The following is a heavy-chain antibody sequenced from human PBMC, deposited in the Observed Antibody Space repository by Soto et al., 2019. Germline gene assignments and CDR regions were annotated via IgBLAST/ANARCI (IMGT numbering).Heavy chain of an antibody. J-gene: IGHJ5*02. CDR2: ISSSSSTI. V-gene: IGHV3-48*01. CDR1: GFTFSSYS. Sequence: GSLRLSCAASGFTFSSYSMNWVRQAPGKGLEWVSYISSSSSTIYYADSVKGRFTISRDNAKNSLYLQMNSLRAEDTAVYYCAREGAITSYNWFDPWGQGTLVTVSS. CDR3: AREGAITSYNWFDP. D-gene: IGHD3-16*01.